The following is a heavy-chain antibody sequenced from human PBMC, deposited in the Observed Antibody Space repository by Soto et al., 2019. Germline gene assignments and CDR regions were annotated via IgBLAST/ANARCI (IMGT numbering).Heavy chain of an antibody. Sequence: SVKVSCKASGGTFSSYAISWVRQAPGQGLEWMGGIIPIFGTANYAQKFQGRVTITADKSTSKAYMELSSLRPEDTAVYYCARDGYKYTPPDDASDIWGQGTMVTVSS. J-gene: IGHJ3*02. CDR3: ARDGYKYTPPDDASDI. V-gene: IGHV1-69*06. D-gene: IGHD5-12*01. CDR1: GGTFSSYA. CDR2: IIPIFGTA.